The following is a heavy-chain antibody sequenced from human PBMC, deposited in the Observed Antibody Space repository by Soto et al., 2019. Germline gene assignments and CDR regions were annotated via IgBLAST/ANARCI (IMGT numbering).Heavy chain of an antibody. CDR3: ARAFYGVDL. Sequence: SETLSLTCAVSGGSITSGGYSWSWIRQSPGQGLEWIGYIEQRGSAFYNPSLKTRVTIVVDRSKNQFSLNLTSVTAADTAVYYCARAFYGVDLWGQGPTVTVSS. CDR2: IEQRGSA. CDR1: GGSITSGGYS. J-gene: IGHJ6*02. V-gene: IGHV4-30-2*06.